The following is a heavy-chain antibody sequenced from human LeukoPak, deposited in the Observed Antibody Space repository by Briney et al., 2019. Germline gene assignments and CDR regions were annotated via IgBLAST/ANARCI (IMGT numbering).Heavy chain of an antibody. J-gene: IGHJ4*02. CDR1: GFTFSSYS. D-gene: IGHD3-22*01. Sequence: PGGSLRLSCAASGFTFSSYSMNWVRQAPGKGLVWVSRISNDGGNTSYADSVKGRFTISRDNSKNTLYMQMNSLRDEDTAVYYCAKVWYYYDSSGYYGDYWGQGTLVTVSS. CDR2: ISNDGGNT. CDR3: AKVWYYYDSSGYYGDY. V-gene: IGHV3-74*01.